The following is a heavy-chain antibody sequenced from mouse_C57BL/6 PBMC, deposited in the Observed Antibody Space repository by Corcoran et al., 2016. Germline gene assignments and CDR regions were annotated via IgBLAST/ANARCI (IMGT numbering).Heavy chain of an antibody. CDR2: INPKNGGT. V-gene: IGHV1-26*01. CDR1: GYTFTDYY. CDR3: ARTTAQANYAMDY. J-gene: IGHJ4*01. D-gene: IGHD3-2*02. Sequence: EVQLQQSGPELVKPGASVKISCKASGYTFTDYYMNWVKQSHGKSLEWIGDINPKNGGTSYNQKFKGKATLTVDKSSSTAYMELRSLTSEDSAVYYCARTTAQANYAMDYWGQGTSVTVSS.